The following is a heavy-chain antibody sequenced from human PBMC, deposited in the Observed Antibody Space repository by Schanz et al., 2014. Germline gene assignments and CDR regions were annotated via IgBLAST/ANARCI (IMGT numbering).Heavy chain of an antibody. CDR1: GFTFSNYW. D-gene: IGHD2-15*01. CDR2: IKQDGSEK. J-gene: IGHJ4*01. V-gene: IGHV3-7*01. CDR3: ATQYCSGTTCYTDSWDH. Sequence: EVQLVESGGGLVQPGGSLRLSCAASGFTFSNYWMSWVRQAPGKGLEWVANIKQDGSEKYYVDSVKGRFTFSRDNAKNSLYLQMTSLRAEDTAVYYCATQYCSGTTCYTDSWDHWGQGTLVTVSS.